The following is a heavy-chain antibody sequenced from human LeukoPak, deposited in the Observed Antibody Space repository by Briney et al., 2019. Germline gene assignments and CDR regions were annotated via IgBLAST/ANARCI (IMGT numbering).Heavy chain of an antibody. CDR2: VYYSGST. D-gene: IGHD2-21*02. V-gene: IGHV4-39*02. Sequence: SETLSLTCTVSGGSISSNSYYWGWIRQPPGKGLEWIGSVYYSGSTYYKPSLKSRVTISVDTSKNQFSLKLSSVTAADTAVYYCARDVGGGDTFDYWGQGTLVTVSS. J-gene: IGHJ4*02. CDR3: ARDVGGGDTFDY. CDR1: GGSISSNSYY.